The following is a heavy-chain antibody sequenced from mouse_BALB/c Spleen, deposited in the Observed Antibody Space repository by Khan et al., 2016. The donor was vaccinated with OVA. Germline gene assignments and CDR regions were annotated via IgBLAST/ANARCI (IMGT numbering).Heavy chain of an antibody. CDR1: GYSFTNYG. CDR3: ASGSYWYIDV. J-gene: IGHJ1*01. CDR2: INTYTGEP. D-gene: IGHD1-1*01. V-gene: IGHV9-3-1*01. Sequence: QIQLVQSGPEVKKPGETVKISCKASGYSFTNYGMNWVRQAPGKGLKWMGWINTYTGEPTYADDFKGRFAFSLETSASTAYLQINNLKNEDTATYFCASGSYWYIDVWGAGTTVTVSS.